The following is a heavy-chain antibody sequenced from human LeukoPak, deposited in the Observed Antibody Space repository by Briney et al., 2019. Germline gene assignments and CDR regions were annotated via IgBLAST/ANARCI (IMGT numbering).Heavy chain of an antibody. Sequence: GGFLRLSCAASGFTFSDYYMSWIRQAPGKGLEWVSYISNSGNTIYYADSVKGRFTISRDNAKNSLYLQMNSLRAEDTAVYYCSAGEGYYDSSDYYSAWAFNVWGQGTMVTVSS. CDR1: GFTFSDYY. D-gene: IGHD3-22*01. V-gene: IGHV3-11*04. J-gene: IGHJ3*01. CDR2: ISNSGNTI. CDR3: SAGEGYYDSSDYYSAWAFNV.